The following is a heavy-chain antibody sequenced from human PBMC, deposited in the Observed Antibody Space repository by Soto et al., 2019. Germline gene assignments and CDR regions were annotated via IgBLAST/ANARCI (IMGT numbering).Heavy chain of an antibody. V-gene: IGHV1-2*02. CDR3: ARKLELRGSYYYYDMDV. J-gene: IGHJ6*02. CDR1: GYTFTDYY. Sequence: ASVKVSCKASGYTFTDYYMHWVRQAPGQGLEWMGWINPNSGGTNYAQKFQGRVTMTRDTSISTAYMELSRLRSDDTAVYYCARKLELRGSYYYYDMDVWGQGTTVTVSS. D-gene: IGHD1-7*01. CDR2: INPNSGGT.